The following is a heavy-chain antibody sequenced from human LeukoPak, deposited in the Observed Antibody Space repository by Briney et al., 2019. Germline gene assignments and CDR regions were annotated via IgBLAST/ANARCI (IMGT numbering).Heavy chain of an antibody. CDR2: IRSKTDGGTT. J-gene: IGHJ4*02. Sequence: GGSLRLSRAASGFSFSNAWMAWVRQSPGKGLEWVGRIRSKTDGGTTDYGAPVKGRFTISRDDSKNMVFLQMNSLKTEDTAVYYCTTDIYQWGQGTLVTVSS. CDR3: TTDIYQ. D-gene: IGHD2-2*01. CDR1: GFSFSNAW. V-gene: IGHV3-15*01.